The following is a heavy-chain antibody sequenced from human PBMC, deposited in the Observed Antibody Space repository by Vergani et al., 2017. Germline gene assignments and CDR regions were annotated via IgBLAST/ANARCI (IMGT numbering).Heavy chain of an antibody. D-gene: IGHD1-26*01. CDR1: GFTFSSYE. J-gene: IGHJ1*01. Sequence: EVQLVESGGGLVQPGGSLRLSCAASGFTFSSYEMNWVRQAPGKGLEWVSYISSSGSTIYYADSVKGRFTISRDNAKNSLYLQMNSLRAEDTAVYYCAGGSYRYFQHWGQGTLVTVSS. V-gene: IGHV3-48*03. CDR3: AGGSYRYFQH. CDR2: ISSSGSTI.